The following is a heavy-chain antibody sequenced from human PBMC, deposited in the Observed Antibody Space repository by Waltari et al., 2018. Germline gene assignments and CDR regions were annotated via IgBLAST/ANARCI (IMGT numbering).Heavy chain of an antibody. V-gene: IGHV3-33*01. D-gene: IGHD3-10*01. CDR2: IWYDGSNK. J-gene: IGHJ4*02. Sequence: QVQLVESGGGVVQPGRSLRLSCAASGFTFSSYGMHWVRQAPGKGLVWVAVIWYDGSNKYYADSVKGRFTISRDNSKNTLYLQMNSLRAEDTAVYYCARGKGGLWFGGLVFDYWGQGTLVTVSS. CDR1: GFTFSSYG. CDR3: ARGKGGLWFGGLVFDY.